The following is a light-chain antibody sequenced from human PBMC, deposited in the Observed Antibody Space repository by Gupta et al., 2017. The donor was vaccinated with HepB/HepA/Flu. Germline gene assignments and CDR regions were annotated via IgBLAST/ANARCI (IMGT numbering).Light chain of an antibody. V-gene: IGLV2-11*01. CDR1: SSDVGGYNY. CDR3: CSYAGSYTGV. CDR2: DVS. Sequence: QSALTQPRSVSGSPGPSVTISCTGTSSDVGGYNYVSWYQQHPGKAPKLMIYDVSKRPSGVPDRFSGSKSGNTASLTISGLQAEEEADYSCCSYAGSYTGVFGGGTKLTVL. J-gene: IGLJ2*01.